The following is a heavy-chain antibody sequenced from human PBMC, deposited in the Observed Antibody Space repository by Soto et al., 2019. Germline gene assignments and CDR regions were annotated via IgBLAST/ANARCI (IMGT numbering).Heavy chain of an antibody. V-gene: IGHV4-31*03. J-gene: IGHJ4*02. CDR3: ARGASQVSSVFDY. CDR2: THYSGAT. Sequence: SETLSLTCTVSGGPFPNGGYYWSCIRQEPGKGLEWIGYTHYSGATSYHPFLRSRVTIATDTSKPQFSLRLRSVTSADTAVYYCARGASQVSSVFDYWGQGMLVTVSS. D-gene: IGHD3-16*01. CDR1: GGPFPNGGYY.